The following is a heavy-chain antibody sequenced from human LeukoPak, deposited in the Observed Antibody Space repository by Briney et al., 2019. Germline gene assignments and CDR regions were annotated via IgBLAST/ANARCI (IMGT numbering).Heavy chain of an antibody. Sequence: SETLSLTCTVSGYSISSGYLWGWIRQPPGKGLEWIGSSYHGGTTYSNPSLKSRVIISEDTSKNQFSLKLSAVTAADTAVYYCARGSGDWTYYFDYWGQGTLVTVSS. CDR1: GYSISSGYL. V-gene: IGHV4-38-2*02. CDR3: ARGSGDWTYYFDY. D-gene: IGHD2-21*02. CDR2: SYHGGTT. J-gene: IGHJ4*02.